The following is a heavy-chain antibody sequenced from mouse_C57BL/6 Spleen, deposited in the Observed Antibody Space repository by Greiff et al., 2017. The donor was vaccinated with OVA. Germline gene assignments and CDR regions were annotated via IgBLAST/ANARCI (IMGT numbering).Heavy chain of an antibody. CDR2: ISDGGSYT. CDR3: ARDLDWYFDV. Sequence: EVKLEESGGGLVKPGGSLKLSCAASGFTFSSYAMSWVRQTPEKRLEWVATISDGGSYTYYPDNVKGRFTISRDNAKNNLYLQMSHLKSEDTAMYYCARDLDWYFDVWGTGTTVTVSS. V-gene: IGHV5-4*01. J-gene: IGHJ1*03. CDR1: GFTFSSYA.